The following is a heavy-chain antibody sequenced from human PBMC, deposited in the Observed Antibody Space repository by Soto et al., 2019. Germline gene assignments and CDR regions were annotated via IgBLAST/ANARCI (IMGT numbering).Heavy chain of an antibody. V-gene: IGHV4-39*01. CDR2: IYYSGST. Sequence: SETLSLTCTVSGGSISSSSYYWGWIRQPPGKGLEWIGSIYYSGSTYYNPSLKSRVTISVDTSKNQFSLKLSSVTAADTAVYYCARHGAVAGKFDYWGQGTLVTVSS. CDR1: GGSISSSSYY. CDR3: ARHGAVAGKFDY. J-gene: IGHJ4*02. D-gene: IGHD6-19*01.